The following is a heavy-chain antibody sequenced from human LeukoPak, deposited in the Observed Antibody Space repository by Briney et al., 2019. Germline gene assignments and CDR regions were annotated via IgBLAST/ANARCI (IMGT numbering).Heavy chain of an antibody. J-gene: IGHJ5*02. CDR1: GGSISSSSYY. CDR3: ARHLMVRNPTYDSSGPAWFDP. Sequence: SETLSLTCTVSGGSISSSSYYWGWIRQPPGTGLEWIGSIYYSGSTYYNPSLKSRVTISVDTSKNQFSLKLSSVTAADTAVYYCARHLMVRNPTYDSSGPAWFDPWGQGTLVTVSS. V-gene: IGHV4-39*01. CDR2: IYYSGST. D-gene: IGHD3-22*01.